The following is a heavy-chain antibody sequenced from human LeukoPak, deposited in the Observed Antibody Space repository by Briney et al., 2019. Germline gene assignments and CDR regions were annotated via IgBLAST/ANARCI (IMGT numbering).Heavy chain of an antibody. D-gene: IGHD3-16*01. CDR1: GFTFSDSY. CDR3: AREGGDWGEGYFDY. CDR2: ISDSADTI. Sequence: GGSLRLSCAASGFTFSDSYMSWIRQVPGKGLEWISYISDSADTIYYADSVKGRFTISRDSAKNSLYLQMNSLRAEDTAVYYCAREGGDWGEGYFDYWGQGTLVTVSS. J-gene: IGHJ4*02. V-gene: IGHV3-11*01.